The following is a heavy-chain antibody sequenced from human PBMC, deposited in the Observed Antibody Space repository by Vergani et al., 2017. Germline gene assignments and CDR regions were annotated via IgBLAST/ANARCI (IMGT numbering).Heavy chain of an antibody. V-gene: IGHV4-34*01. D-gene: IGHD5-24*01. CDR2: INHSGST. CDR3: ARGWRGRWLQLPY. Sequence: QVQLQQWGAGLLKPSETLSLTCAVYGGSFSGYYWSWIRQPPGKGLEWNGEINHSGSTNYKPSLKMRVTISVDTSKNQFSLKLSSVTAADTAVYYCARGWRGRWLQLPYWGQGTLVTVSS. J-gene: IGHJ4*02. CDR1: GGSFSGYY.